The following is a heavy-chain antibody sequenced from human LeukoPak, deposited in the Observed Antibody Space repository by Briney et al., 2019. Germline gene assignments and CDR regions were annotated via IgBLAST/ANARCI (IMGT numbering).Heavy chain of an antibody. D-gene: IGHD2-15*01. CDR3: AVSVSSAYYFDY. CDR2: IYYSGST. CDR1: GGSISSSSYY. J-gene: IGHJ4*02. Sequence: SETLSLTCTVSGGSISSSSYYWGWIRQPPGKGLEWIGSIYYSGSTYYNPSLKSRVTISVDTSKNQFSLKLSSVTAADTAVYYCAVSVSSAYYFDYWGQGTLVTVSS. V-gene: IGHV4-39*01.